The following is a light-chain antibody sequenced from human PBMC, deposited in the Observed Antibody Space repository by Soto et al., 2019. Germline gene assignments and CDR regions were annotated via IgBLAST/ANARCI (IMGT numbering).Light chain of an antibody. V-gene: IGLV1-40*01. Sequence: QSVLTQPPSVSGAPGQTVTISCSGSSSNIGAGYAVQWYQQYPGTAPKLLIYANRNRPSGVPERFSGSKSGTSASLAISGLQVEDEADYYCQSYESASEVFGGGTQLTVL. CDR3: QSYESASEV. J-gene: IGLJ2*01. CDR1: SSNIGAGYA. CDR2: ANR.